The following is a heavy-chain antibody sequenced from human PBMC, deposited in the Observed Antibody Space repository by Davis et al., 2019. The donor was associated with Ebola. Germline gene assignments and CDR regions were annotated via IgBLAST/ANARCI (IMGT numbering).Heavy chain of an antibody. CDR1: GFTFSDSA. CDR3: TRHYDFWNGLNWFDP. D-gene: IGHD3-3*01. CDR2: IRSKANTYAT. Sequence: GGSLRLSCAASGFTFSDSAMHWVRQASGKGLEWVGHIRSKANTYATAYAALMKGRFTISRDDSKNTAYLQMNSLKTEDTAVYYCTRHYDFWNGLNWFDPWGQGTLVTVSS. V-gene: IGHV3-73*01. J-gene: IGHJ5*02.